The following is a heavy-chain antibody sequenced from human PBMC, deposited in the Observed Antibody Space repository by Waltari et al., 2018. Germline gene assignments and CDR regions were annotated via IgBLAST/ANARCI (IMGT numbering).Heavy chain of an antibody. CDR1: GGSISSYY. D-gene: IGHD3-10*01. J-gene: IGHJ6*02. V-gene: IGHV4-59*01. Sequence: QVQLQESGPGLVTPSETLSLTCTVSGGSISSYYWSLIRQPPGQGLEWIVYIYYSGSTNYNPSLKSRVTISVDTSKNQFSLKLSSVTAADTAVYYCARGGSGQITMTWNYYGMDVWGQGTTVTVSS. CDR2: IYYSGST. CDR3: ARGGSGQITMTWNYYGMDV.